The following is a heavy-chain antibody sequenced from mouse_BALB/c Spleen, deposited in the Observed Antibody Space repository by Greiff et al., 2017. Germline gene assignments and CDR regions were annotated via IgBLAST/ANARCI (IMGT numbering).Heavy chain of an antibody. CDR3: ARWYYGNFDY. V-gene: IGHV1-69*02. D-gene: IGHD2-1*01. J-gene: IGHJ2*01. Sequence: VQLHQPGAELVKPGAPVKLSCKASGYTFTSYWMNWVKQRPGRGLEWIGRIDPSDSETHYNQKFKDKATLTVDKSSSTAYIQLSSLTSEDSAVYYCARWYYGNFDYWGQGTTLTVCS. CDR2: IDPSDSET. CDR1: GYTFTSYW.